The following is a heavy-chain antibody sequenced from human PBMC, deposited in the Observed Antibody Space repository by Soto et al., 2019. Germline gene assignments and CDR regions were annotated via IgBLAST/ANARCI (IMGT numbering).Heavy chain of an antibody. V-gene: IGHV4-30-4*01. CDR3: ARDQDYDILTGYSYGMDV. D-gene: IGHD3-9*01. Sequence: SETLSLTCTVSGGSISSGDYYWSWIRQPPGNGLEWIGYIYYSGSTYYNPSLNSRVTISVDTSKNQFSLKLSSVTAADTAVYYCARDQDYDILTGYSYGMDVWGQGTTVT. J-gene: IGHJ6*02. CDR2: IYYSGST. CDR1: GGSISSGDYY.